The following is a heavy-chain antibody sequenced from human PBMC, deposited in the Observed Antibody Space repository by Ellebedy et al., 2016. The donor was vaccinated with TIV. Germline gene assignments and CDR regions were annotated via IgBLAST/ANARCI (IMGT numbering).Heavy chain of an antibody. CDR1: GYSFTTYW. CDR3: ARHPIAATSSGSARQNYYFDV. Sequence: GESLKISCKASGYSFTTYWITWVRQKPGEGLEWMGRIDPTDSYTNYNPSFEGHVTLSADKSINTAYLQWSSLKASDTALYYCARHPIAATSSGSARQNYYFDVWGQGTLVTVSS. V-gene: IGHV5-10-1*01. D-gene: IGHD6-13*01. CDR2: IDPTDSYT. J-gene: IGHJ4*02.